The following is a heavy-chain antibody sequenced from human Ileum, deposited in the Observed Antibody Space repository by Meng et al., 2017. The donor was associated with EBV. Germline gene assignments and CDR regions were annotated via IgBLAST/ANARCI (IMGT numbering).Heavy chain of an antibody. Sequence: EVELVEAEGGVVQPGGSLRLSCTGSGFKFNIYAMTWVRQAPGKGLEWVSTLSGTGATTYYADSVKGRFTISRDNSNNTVFLQMNSLSAEDTALYFCAGSAPAAVEGRWFDPWGQGTLVTVSS. V-gene: IGHV3-23*04. D-gene: IGHD6-13*01. CDR2: LSGTGATT. CDR1: GFKFNIYA. J-gene: IGHJ5*02. CDR3: AGSAPAAVEGRWFDP.